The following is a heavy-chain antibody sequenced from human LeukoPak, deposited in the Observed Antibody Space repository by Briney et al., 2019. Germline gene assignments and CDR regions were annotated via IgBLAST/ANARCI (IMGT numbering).Heavy chain of an antibody. J-gene: IGHJ4*02. CDR3: ARAGQFISARPITFDY. Sequence: PSETLSLTCTVSGGSISSYYWSWIRQTPGKGLEWIRDIYYSGSSNSNPSLKSRVNISLDTSKNQFSLKLISMTAADTAVYYCARAGQFISARPITFDYWGQGSLVTVSS. D-gene: IGHD6-6*01. CDR2: IYYSGSS. CDR1: GGSISSYY. V-gene: IGHV4-59*01.